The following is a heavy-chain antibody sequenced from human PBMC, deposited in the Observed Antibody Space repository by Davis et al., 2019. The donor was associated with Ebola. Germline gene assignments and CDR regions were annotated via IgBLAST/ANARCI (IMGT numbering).Heavy chain of an antibody. CDR2: ISGSGGST. J-gene: IGHJ6*02. CDR3: ARDGYGMDV. V-gene: IGHV3-23*01. D-gene: IGHD3-22*01. Sequence: GESLKISCAASGFTFGAFGMSWVRQAPAKGLEWVSAISGSGGSTYYADSVKGRFTISRDNSKNTLYLQMNSLRAEDTAVYYCARDGYGMDVWGQGTTVTVSS. CDR1: GFTFGAFG.